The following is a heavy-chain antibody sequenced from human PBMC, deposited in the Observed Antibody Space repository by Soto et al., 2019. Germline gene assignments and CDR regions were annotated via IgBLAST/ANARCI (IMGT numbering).Heavy chain of an antibody. V-gene: IGHV4-4*02. J-gene: IGHJ6*03. CDR3: ARGTFRTHYYYYHMDV. D-gene: IGHD3-16*01. Sequence: SETLSHTCAVSSDSISRSHWLTWVRQSPGKGLEWLGDIYYSGSVYYNPSLRSRISISMDKSNNQFSLNLSSVTAADTAVYYCARGTFRTHYYYYHMDVWGKGTPVTVS. CDR2: IYYSGSV. CDR1: SDSISRSHW.